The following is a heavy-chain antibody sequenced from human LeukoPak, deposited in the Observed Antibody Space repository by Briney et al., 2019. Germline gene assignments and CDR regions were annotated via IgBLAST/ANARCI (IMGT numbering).Heavy chain of an antibody. CDR2: ISAYSGNT. V-gene: IGHV1-18*01. CDR1: GYTFTSYG. D-gene: IGHD2-15*01. CDR3: ARDLGIVVVVPWYGMDV. J-gene: IGHJ6*02. Sequence: ASVKVSCKASGYTFTSYGISWVRQAPGQGLEWMGWISAYSGNTNYAQKLQGRVTMTTDTSTSTAYMELRSLRSDDTAVYYCARDLGIVVVVPWYGMDVWGQGTTVTVSS.